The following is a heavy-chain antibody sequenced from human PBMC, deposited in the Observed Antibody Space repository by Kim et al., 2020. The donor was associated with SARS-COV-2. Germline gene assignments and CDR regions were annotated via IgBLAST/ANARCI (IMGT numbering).Heavy chain of an antibody. CDR1: GGSISSYY. Sequence: SETLSRTCTVSGGSISSYYWSWIRQPPGKGLEWIGYIYYSGSTNYNPSLKSRVTISVDTSKNQFSLKLSSVTAADTAVYYCARSFIAVAADDAFDIWGQGTMVTVSS. CDR3: ARSFIAVAADDAFDI. CDR2: IYYSGST. J-gene: IGHJ3*02. D-gene: IGHD6-19*01. V-gene: IGHV4-59*01.